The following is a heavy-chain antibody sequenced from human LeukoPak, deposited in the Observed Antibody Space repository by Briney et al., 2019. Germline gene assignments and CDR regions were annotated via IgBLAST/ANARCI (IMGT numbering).Heavy chain of an antibody. Sequence: GGSLRLSCAASGFTFSTYAMDWVRQAPGKGLEWVAVIWHDGNTKYYGTSVKGRFTISRDNSKNTLYLQMNSLRAEDTAVYYCAKDSYYYGSGSDNWFDPWGQGTLVTVSS. D-gene: IGHD3-10*01. V-gene: IGHV3-33*06. CDR1: GFTFSTYA. CDR2: IWHDGNTK. CDR3: AKDSYYYGSGSDNWFDP. J-gene: IGHJ5*02.